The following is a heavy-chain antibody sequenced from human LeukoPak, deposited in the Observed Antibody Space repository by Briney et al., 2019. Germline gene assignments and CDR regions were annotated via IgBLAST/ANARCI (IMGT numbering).Heavy chain of an antibody. V-gene: IGHV4-59*12. CDR3: AREGTMAAAANNWFDP. Sequence: SETLSLTCTVSGGSISSYYWSWIRQPPGKGLEWIGYIYHSGSTYYNPSLKSRVTISVDRSKNQFSLKLSSVTAADTAVYYCAREGTMAAAANNWFDPWGQGTLVTVSS. CDR2: IYHSGST. J-gene: IGHJ5*02. CDR1: GGSISSYY. D-gene: IGHD6-13*01.